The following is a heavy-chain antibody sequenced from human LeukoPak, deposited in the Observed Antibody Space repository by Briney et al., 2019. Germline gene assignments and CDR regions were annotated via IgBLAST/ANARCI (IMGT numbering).Heavy chain of an antibody. V-gene: IGHV4-4*07. J-gene: IGHJ4*02. CDR2: IYTSGST. CDR1: GGSISSYY. D-gene: IGHD1-26*01. CDR3: ARGYVGAHSYDY. Sequence: SETLSLTCTVSGGSISSYYCSWIRQSAGKGLEWIGRIYTSGSTNYNPSLKSRVTMSVDTSKNQFSLKLSSVTAADTAVYYCARGYVGAHSYDYWGQGTLVTVSS.